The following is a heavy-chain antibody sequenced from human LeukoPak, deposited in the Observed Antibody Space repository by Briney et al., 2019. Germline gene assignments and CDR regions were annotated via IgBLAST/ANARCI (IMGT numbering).Heavy chain of an antibody. J-gene: IGHJ4*02. CDR1: GYTFTSYA. V-gene: IGHV1-46*01. D-gene: IGHD1-26*01. CDR3: ARDSGSYCLDY. CDR2: INPSGGST. Sequence: ASVKVSCKASGYTFTSYAMHWVRQAPGQGLEWMGIINPSGGSTSYAQKFQGRVTMTRDTSTSTVYMELSSLRSEDTAVYYCARDSGSYCLDYWGQGTLVTVSS.